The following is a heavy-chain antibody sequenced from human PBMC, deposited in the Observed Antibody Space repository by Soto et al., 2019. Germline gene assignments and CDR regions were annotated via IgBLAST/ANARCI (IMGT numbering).Heavy chain of an antibody. CDR3: AVTHNCGRDCSAASYWYFDI. Sequence: EVQLLESGGGLVQPGGSVRLSCAASGLTFGNYAMSWVRQAPGKGLEWVSAISGDSGRTYYADSVKGRFTISRDNSKNTLYLQMNTLRAEDTAVDYCAVTHNCGRDCSAASYWYFDIWGRGTLVTVSS. CDR2: ISGDSGRT. V-gene: IGHV3-23*01. CDR1: GLTFGNYA. J-gene: IGHJ2*01. D-gene: IGHD2-21*02.